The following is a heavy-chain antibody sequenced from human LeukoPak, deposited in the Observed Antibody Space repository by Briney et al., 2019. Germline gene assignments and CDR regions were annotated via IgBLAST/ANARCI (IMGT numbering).Heavy chain of an antibody. Sequence: GGSLRLSCAASGFTFSSYGMHWVRQAPGKGLEWVAFIRYDGSNKYYADSVKGRFTISRDNSKNTLYLQMNSLRAEDTAVYYCAKFAFGGVIRSAFDIWGQGTMVTVSS. J-gene: IGHJ3*02. CDR3: AKFAFGGVIRSAFDI. D-gene: IGHD3-16*01. CDR1: GFTFSSYG. CDR2: IRYDGSNK. V-gene: IGHV3-30*02.